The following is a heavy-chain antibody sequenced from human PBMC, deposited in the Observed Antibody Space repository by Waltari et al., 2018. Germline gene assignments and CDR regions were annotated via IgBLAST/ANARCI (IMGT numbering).Heavy chain of an antibody. V-gene: IGHV3-53*01. CDR2: IYSGDNT. CDR3: ARGNYNFWSGYFYY. D-gene: IGHD3-3*01. CDR1: GFTVSIIY. J-gene: IGHJ4*02. Sequence: EVQLVESGGGLIQPGGSLRLYCAVSGFTVSIIYMSWVRQAPGKGLEWVSLIYSGDNTYYAESVKGRFTISRDTSKNTLYLQMDSLRAEDTAVYYCARGNYNFWSGYFYYWGQGTLVTVSS.